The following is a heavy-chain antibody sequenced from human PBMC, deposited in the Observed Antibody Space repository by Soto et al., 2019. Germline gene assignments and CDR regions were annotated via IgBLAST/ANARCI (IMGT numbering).Heavy chain of an antibody. J-gene: IGHJ4*02. D-gene: IGHD4-17*01. CDR3: ARGPDDSDVPRWDH. CDR2: INLRGGTT. CDR1: GYNFNQYY. Sequence: QVQLVQSGPEVRKPGASVRLSCATSGYNFNQYYIHWVRQAPGLGLGWMGIINLRGGTTEYAHKFRGRVTVTGDTSTRTAYMELSSLRSEDTAVYFCARGPDDSDVPRWDHWGQGTLITVSS. V-gene: IGHV1-46*02.